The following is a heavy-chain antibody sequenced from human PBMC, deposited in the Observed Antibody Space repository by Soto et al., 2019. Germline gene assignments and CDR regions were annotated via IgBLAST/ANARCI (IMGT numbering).Heavy chain of an antibody. Sequence: EVHLVESGGGLVEPGGSLKLSCAASGLTFSGSAMHWVRQASGKGLEWVGQIRRKAKSYATEYVASVKGRFTISRDHSKNMAYLQMNSLKTEDTAVYYCTRTFDSSDSCSPDCDFGCQGTLVTVSS. J-gene: IGHJ4*02. CDR1: GLTFSGSA. CDR3: TRTFDSSDSCSPDCDF. CDR2: IRRKAKSYAT. V-gene: IGHV3-73*02. D-gene: IGHD3-22*01.